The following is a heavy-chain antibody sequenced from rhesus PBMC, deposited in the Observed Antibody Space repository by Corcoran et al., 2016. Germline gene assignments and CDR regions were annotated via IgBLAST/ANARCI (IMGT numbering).Heavy chain of an antibody. D-gene: IGHD4-17*01. CDR3: TRRGTAGNYRNNYFDH. CDR1: GGSISDSYR. V-gene: IGHV4S10*01. J-gene: IGHJ4*01. CDR2: IYGSRTST. Sequence: QVQLQESGPGVVKPSETLSLTCAVSGGSISDSYRWSWIRQPPGKGLEWIGYIYGSRTSTNYNPSLNNRVTISNDTSKNQFSLKLRSVTAADTAVYYCTRRGTAGNYRNNYFDHWGQGVLVTVSS.